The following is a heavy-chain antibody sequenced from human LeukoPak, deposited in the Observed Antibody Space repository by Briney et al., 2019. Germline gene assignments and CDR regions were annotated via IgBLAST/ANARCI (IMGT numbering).Heavy chain of an antibody. D-gene: IGHD6-19*01. Sequence: SETLSLTCAVYGGSFSGYYWSWIRQPPGKGLEWIGEINHSGSTNYNPSLKSRVTISVDTSKNQFSLKLSSVTAADTAVYYCAKGSSGWYNWFDPWGQGTLVTVSS. CDR1: GGSFSGYY. CDR2: INHSGST. V-gene: IGHV4-34*01. CDR3: AKGSSGWYNWFDP. J-gene: IGHJ5*02.